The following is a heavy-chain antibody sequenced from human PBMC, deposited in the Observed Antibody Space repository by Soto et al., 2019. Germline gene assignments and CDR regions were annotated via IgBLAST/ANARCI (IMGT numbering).Heavy chain of an antibody. D-gene: IGHD3-10*01. CDR3: ARTRGVGWFGGYNWFDP. CDR2: IYYSGST. CDR1: GGSISSGGYY. J-gene: IGHJ5*02. V-gene: IGHV4-31*03. Sequence: QVQLQESGPGLVKPSQTLSLTCTVSGGSISSGGYYWSWIRQHPGKGLEWIGYIYYSGSTYYNPSLKSRVTISVDTSKNQFSLQLSSVTAADTAVYYCARTRGVGWFGGYNWFDPWGQGTLVTVSS.